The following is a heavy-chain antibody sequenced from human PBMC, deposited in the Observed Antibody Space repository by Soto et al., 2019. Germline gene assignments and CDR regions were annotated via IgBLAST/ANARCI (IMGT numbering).Heavy chain of an antibody. Sequence: EVQLLESGGGLVQPGGSLRLSCAVSGFTFSSHAMSWVRQAPGKGLEWVSSISGSGGRIDYADSVKGRFTISRDNSKNTLYLQMNSLRAEDTAIYYCAKDLTVTSISYFDYWGQGTLVTFSS. J-gene: IGHJ4*02. V-gene: IGHV3-23*01. D-gene: IGHD4-17*01. CDR1: GFTFSSHA. CDR3: AKDLTVTSISYFDY. CDR2: ISGSGGRI.